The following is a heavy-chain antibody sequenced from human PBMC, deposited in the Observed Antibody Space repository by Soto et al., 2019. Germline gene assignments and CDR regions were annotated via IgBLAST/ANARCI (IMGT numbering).Heavy chain of an antibody. J-gene: IGHJ6*02. V-gene: IGHV4-31*03. Sequence: QVQLQESGPGLVKPSQTLSLTCTVSGGSISSGGYYWSWIRQHPGKGLEWIGYIYYSGSTYYNPSLKRRVTKSVDTSKNQFSLKLSSVTAADTAVYYCARDQWADIVATTSRYYYGMDVWGQGTTVTVSS. CDR2: IYYSGST. D-gene: IGHD5-12*01. CDR3: ARDQWADIVATTSRYYYGMDV. CDR1: GGSISSGGYY.